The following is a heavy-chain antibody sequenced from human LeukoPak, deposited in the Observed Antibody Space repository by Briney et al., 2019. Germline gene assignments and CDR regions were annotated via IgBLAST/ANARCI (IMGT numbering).Heavy chain of an antibody. D-gene: IGHD3-3*01. Sequence: SETLSLTCAVSGYSISSGYYWGWIRQPPGKGLEWIGSIYHSGSTYYNPSLKSRLTISVDTSKNQFSLKLSSVNAADTAVYYCARGGGLRFLEWLLKAWGQGTLVTVSS. CDR3: ARGGGLRFLEWLLKA. CDR2: IYHSGST. V-gene: IGHV4-38-2*01. CDR1: GYSISSGYY. J-gene: IGHJ5*02.